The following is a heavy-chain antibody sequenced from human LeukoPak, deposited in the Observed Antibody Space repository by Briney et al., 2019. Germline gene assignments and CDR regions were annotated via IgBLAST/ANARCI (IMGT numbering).Heavy chain of an antibody. V-gene: IGHV4-28*06. D-gene: IGHD3-10*01. CDR3: AKTRFDAFDI. J-gene: IGHJ3*02. CDR1: GYSISSENW. Sequence: SDTLSLTCAVSGYSISSENWWGWIRQPPGKGLEWIGYMFYSGSTSYNPSLKSRVTLSVDTSKNQFSLNLSSVTALDTAVYYCAKTRFDAFDIWGRGIMVTVSS. CDR2: MFYSGST.